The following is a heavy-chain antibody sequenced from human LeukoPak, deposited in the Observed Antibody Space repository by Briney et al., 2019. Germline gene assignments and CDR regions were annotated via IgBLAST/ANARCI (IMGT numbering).Heavy chain of an antibody. Sequence: GGSLRFSCAASGFTFSSYWMSWVRQAPGKGLEWVANIKQDGSEKYYVDSVKGRFTISRDNAKNSLYLRMNSLRAEDTAVYYCARGYGDYVDYFDYWGQGTLVTVSS. CDR3: ARGYGDYVDYFDY. CDR2: IKQDGSEK. J-gene: IGHJ4*02. D-gene: IGHD4-17*01. CDR1: GFTFSSYW. V-gene: IGHV3-7*01.